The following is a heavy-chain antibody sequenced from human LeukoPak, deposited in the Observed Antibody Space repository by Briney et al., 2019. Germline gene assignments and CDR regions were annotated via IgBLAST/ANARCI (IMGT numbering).Heavy chain of an antibody. CDR2: IYSGGST. CDR1: GFTVSSNY. J-gene: IGHJ4*02. CDR3: AKDLTMIVVGPTFDY. V-gene: IGHV3-53*05. D-gene: IGHD3-22*01. Sequence: GGSLRLSCAASGFTVSSNYMSWVRQAPGKGLEWVSVIYSGGSTYYADSVKGRFTISRDNSKNTLYLQMNSLRAEDTAVYYCAKDLTMIVVGPTFDYWGQGTLVTVSS.